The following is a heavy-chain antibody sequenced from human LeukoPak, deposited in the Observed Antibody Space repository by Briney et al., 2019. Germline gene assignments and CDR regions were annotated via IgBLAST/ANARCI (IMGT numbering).Heavy chain of an antibody. Sequence: TGGSLRLSCTASGFSFSVYAMSWLRQPPGEGLEWVFTINANSGTTSYAASVGGPFTISRDNSKNTLYLQLNTLRADDTATYYCAKPISGGLAVTADWFHPWGQGTLVVVSS. CDR1: GFSFSVYA. CDR2: INANSGTT. D-gene: IGHD6-19*01. CDR3: AKPISGGLAVTADWFHP. V-gene: IGHV3-23*01. J-gene: IGHJ5*01.